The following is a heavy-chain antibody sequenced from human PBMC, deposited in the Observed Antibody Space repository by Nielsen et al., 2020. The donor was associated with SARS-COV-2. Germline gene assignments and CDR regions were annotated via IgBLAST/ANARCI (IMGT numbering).Heavy chain of an antibody. V-gene: IGHV2-70*11. CDR3: ARYSPVLLAHDV. D-gene: IGHD2-15*01. Sequence: SGPTLVKPTQTLTLTCTFSGFSLRTSGMSVSWIRQPPGKALEWLARIDWNDKKYYSTSLKTRLAISKDTSENQVVLAMTNMDPVETATYYCARYSPVLLAHDVWGQGTLVPVSS. J-gene: IGHJ4*02. CDR2: IDWNDKK. CDR1: GFSLRTSGMS.